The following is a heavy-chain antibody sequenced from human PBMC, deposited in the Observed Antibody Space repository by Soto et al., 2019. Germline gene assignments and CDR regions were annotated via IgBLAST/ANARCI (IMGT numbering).Heavy chain of an antibody. Sequence: QVQLVQSGAEVKEPGASVMVYCEAWGFTFQNYHMHWVRQAPGQGLEWMGIIHPSGDTTTYAQNFQGRLAMTRDTSTSTAYMELSSLTSEDTAVYNCAKDLWGSWTIDYWGQGTLITVSS. V-gene: IGHV1-46*02. D-gene: IGHD3-16*01. CDR1: GFTFQNYH. J-gene: IGHJ4*02. CDR2: IHPSGDTT. CDR3: AKDLWGSWTIDY.